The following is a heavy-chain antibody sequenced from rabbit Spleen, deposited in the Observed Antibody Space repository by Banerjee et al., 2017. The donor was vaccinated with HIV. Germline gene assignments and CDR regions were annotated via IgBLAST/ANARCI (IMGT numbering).Heavy chain of an antibody. Sequence: LEETGGDLLKPGASLKLTCTSSDFSFSGASDMRWVRLAPGKGLEWFACIYGGGGGSSYYPSWAKGRFTGSKPSSTTVTLQMTSLTAADTATYFCARGAGYGSAVYGYFDLWGPGTLVTVS. CDR2: IYGGGGGSS. J-gene: IGHJ4*01. V-gene: IGHV1S40*01. CDR1: DFSFSGASD. D-gene: IGHD7-1*01. CDR3: ARGAGYGSAVYGYFDL.